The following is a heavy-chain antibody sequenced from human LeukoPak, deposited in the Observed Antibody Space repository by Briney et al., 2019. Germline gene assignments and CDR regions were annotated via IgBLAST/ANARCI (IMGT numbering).Heavy chain of an antibody. V-gene: IGHV4-39*01. Sequence: SETLSLTCTVSGGSISGYYWSWIRQPPGKGLEWIGSIYYSGSTYYNPSLKSRVTISVDTSKNQFSLKLSSVTAADTAVYYCARHGAFDIWGQGTMVTVSS. CDR1: GGSISGYY. CDR2: IYYSGST. CDR3: ARHGAFDI. J-gene: IGHJ3*02.